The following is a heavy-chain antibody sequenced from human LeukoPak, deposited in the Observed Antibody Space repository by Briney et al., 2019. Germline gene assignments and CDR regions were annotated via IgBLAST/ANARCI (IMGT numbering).Heavy chain of an antibody. D-gene: IGHD2-2*01. J-gene: IGHJ6*02. V-gene: IGHV4-31*03. CDR3: ARRTSVLGMDV. CDR2: IYYSGST. Sequence: PSETLSLTCTVSGGSISSGGYYWSWIRQRPGKGLEWVGYIYYSGSTYYNPSLKSRVTISVDTSKNQFSLKLSSVTAADTAVYYCARRTSVLGMDVWGQGTTVTVSS. CDR1: GGSISSGGYY.